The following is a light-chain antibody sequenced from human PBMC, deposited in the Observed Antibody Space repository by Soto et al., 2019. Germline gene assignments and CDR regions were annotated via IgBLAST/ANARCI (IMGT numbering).Light chain of an antibody. CDR1: QTISNF. J-gene: IGKJ1*01. V-gene: IGKV1-5*03. CDR2: RAS. CDR3: QHYNSYSEA. Sequence: DIQRTQSASTLSAVVGDSRALPCRTSQTISNFLAWYQQKPGKAPKLLLYRASNLEGGVPSRFSGSGAGTEFTLTISSLQPDDFETYDCQHYNSYSEAFGQGTQVDI.